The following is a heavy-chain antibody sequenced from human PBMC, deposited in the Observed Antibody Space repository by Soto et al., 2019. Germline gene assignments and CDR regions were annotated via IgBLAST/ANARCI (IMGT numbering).Heavy chain of an antibody. CDR2: IYSGGST. V-gene: IGHV3-53*01. CDR3: AREWPHLDC. CDR1: GFTVSSNY. Sequence: GSLRLSCADSGFTVSSNYMSWVRQAPGKGLEWVSVIYSGGSTFYADSVKGRFTISRDNSKNMVYLQMNRMRAEDTAVYYCAREWPHLDCWGQGTLVTVSS. J-gene: IGHJ4*02.